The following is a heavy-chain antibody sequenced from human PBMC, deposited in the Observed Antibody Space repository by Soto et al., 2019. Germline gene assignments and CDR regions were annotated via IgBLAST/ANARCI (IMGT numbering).Heavy chain of an antibody. CDR1: GGPFSGYF. V-gene: IGHV4-34*01. CDR3: ARGGIAARILDY. Sequence: SETLSLTCAVYGGPFSGYFWSWIRQPPGKGLEWIGEINHSGSTTYNPSLKSRVSISIDTSKNHFSLNLSAVTAADTAVYYCARGGIAARILDYWGQGTLVTVPQ. J-gene: IGHJ4*02. D-gene: IGHD6-6*01. CDR2: INHSGST.